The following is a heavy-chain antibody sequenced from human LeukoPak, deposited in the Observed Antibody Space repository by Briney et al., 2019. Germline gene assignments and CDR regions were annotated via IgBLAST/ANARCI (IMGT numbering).Heavy chain of an antibody. J-gene: IGHJ5*02. V-gene: IGHV4-4*07. Sequence: SETLSLTCTVSGGSISSYYWSWIRQPAGKGLEWIGRIYTSGSTNYNPSLKSRVTMSVDTSKNQFSLKLSSVTAADTAVYYCARDHLWFGDLWWFDPWGQGTLVTVSS. CDR3: ARDHLWFGDLWWFDP. CDR1: GGSISSYY. D-gene: IGHD3-10*01. CDR2: IYTSGST.